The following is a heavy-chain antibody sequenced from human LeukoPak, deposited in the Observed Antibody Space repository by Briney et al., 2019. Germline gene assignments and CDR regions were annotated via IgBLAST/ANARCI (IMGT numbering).Heavy chain of an antibody. Sequence: GASVKVSCKASGYTFTGYYMPWVRQAPGPGLEWLGWINLTIGGTNHAQTFPGRVTMTRDTSISTAYMELSRLRSDDTAVYYCAREQMVRGVVSGSGRAPYYYYGMDVWGQGTTVTVSS. D-gene: IGHD3-10*01. CDR2: INLTIGGT. V-gene: IGHV1-2*02. CDR1: GYTFTGYY. J-gene: IGHJ6*02. CDR3: AREQMVRGVVSGSGRAPYYYYGMDV.